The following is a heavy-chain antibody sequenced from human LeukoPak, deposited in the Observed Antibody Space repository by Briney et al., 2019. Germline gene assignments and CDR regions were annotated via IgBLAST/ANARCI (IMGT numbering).Heavy chain of an antibody. CDR3: ARGHNWFDP. CDR1: GLTFSRYA. V-gene: IGHV3-23*01. J-gene: IGHJ5*02. Sequence: GGSLRLSCAVSGLTFSRYAMSWVRQAPGKGLEWVSAISESGSGTYYADSVKGRFTISRHNSKNTLYLQMNSLRAEDTAVYYCARGHNWFDPWGQGTLVTVSS. CDR2: ISESGSGT.